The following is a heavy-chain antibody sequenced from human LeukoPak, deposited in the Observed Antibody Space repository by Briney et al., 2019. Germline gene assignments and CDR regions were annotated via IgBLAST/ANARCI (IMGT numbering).Heavy chain of an antibody. J-gene: IGHJ4*02. D-gene: IGHD3-10*01. CDR1: GFTFSRYS. CDR2: ISSSSSTV. Sequence: GGSLRLSCAASGFTFSRYSMNWVRQAPGKGLEWVSYISSSSSTVYYADSPKGRFTISRDNAKNSLYLQMNSLRDEDTAVYYCARAQTYYGSGSYLYWGQGTPVTVSS. CDR3: ARAQTYYGSGSYLY. V-gene: IGHV3-48*02.